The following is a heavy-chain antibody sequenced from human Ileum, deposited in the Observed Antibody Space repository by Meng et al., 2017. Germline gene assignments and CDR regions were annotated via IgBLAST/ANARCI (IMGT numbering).Heavy chain of an antibody. V-gene: IGHV2-5*01. CDR1: GFSLSTSGVG. J-gene: IGHJ4*02. CDR2: IYWNDDK. Sequence: SGPTLVKPTQTLTLTCTFSGFSLSTSGVGVGWIRKPPGKALEWLALIYWNDDKRYSPSLKSRLTITKDTSKNQVVLTMTNMDPVDTATYYCAHSSPLGSSWYAGNYWGQGTLVTVSS. CDR3: AHSSPLGSSWYAGNY. D-gene: IGHD6-13*01.